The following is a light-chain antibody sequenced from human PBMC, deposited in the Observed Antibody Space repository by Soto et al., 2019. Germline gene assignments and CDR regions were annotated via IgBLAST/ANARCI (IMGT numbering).Light chain of an antibody. CDR3: QQSDSPPYP. Sequence: QMTQSPSSLSASVGDRVTITCRASQTISTYLNWYQQKPGKVPRLLIYDASSLLSGVPSRFSGSGSGTDFTLAIAMLQPEDFSTYCCQQSDSPPYPLGQVRKVEIK. V-gene: IGKV1-39*01. CDR1: QTISTY. J-gene: IGKJ2*01. CDR2: DAS.